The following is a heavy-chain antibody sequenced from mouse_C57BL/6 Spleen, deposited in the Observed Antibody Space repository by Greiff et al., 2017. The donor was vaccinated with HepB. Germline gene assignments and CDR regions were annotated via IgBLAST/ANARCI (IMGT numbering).Heavy chain of an antibody. Sequence: EVKLMESGGDLVKPGGSLKLSCAASGFTFSSYGMSWVRQTPDKRLEWVATISSGGSYTYYPDSVKGRFTISRDNAKNTLYLQRSRLKSEDTAMYYCARPGSSSPVFDVWGTGTTVTVAS. V-gene: IGHV5-6*01. CDR2: ISSGGSYT. D-gene: IGHD1-1*01. CDR1: GFTFSSYG. J-gene: IGHJ1*03. CDR3: ARPGSSSPVFDV.